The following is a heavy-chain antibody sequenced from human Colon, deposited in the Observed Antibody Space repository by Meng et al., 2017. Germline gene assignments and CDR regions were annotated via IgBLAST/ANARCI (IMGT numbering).Heavy chain of an antibody. CDR1: GGTFSSYA. D-gene: IGHD5-18*01. CDR3: ARAGYSPPYYYYGMDV. V-gene: IGHV1-69*05. J-gene: IGHJ6*02. Sequence: SVKVSCKASGGTFSSYAISWVRQAPGQGLEWMGGIIPIFGTANYAQKFQGRVTITTDESTSTAYMELSSLRSEDTAVYYCARAGYSPPYYYYGMDVWGQGTTVTVYS. CDR2: IIPIFGTA.